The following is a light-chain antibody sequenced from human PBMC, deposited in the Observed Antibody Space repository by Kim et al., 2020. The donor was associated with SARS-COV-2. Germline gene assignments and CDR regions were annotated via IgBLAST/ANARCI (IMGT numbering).Light chain of an antibody. CDR1: KLGDEF. CDR2: QDT. V-gene: IGLV3-1*01. CDR3: QAWDTSTAV. J-gene: IGLJ3*02. Sequence: SYELTQPPSVSVSPGQTASNSCSGDKLGDEFACWYQQKPGQSPVLVIYQDTKRPSGIPERFSGSNSGNTATLTISGTQAMDEADYYCQAWDTSTAVFGGG.